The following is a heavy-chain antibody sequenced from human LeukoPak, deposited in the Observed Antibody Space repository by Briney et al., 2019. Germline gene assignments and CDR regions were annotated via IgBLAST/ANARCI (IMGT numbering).Heavy chain of an antibody. V-gene: IGHV3-30-3*01. CDR1: GFTFSSYA. J-gene: IGHJ4*02. D-gene: IGHD4-17*01. CDR3: ARKGNGDYELTY. Sequence: PGGSLRLSCAASGFTFSSYAMHWVRQAPGKGLEWVAVISYDGSNKYYADSVKGRFTISRDNSKNTLYLQMNSLRAEDTAVYYCARKGNGDYELTYWGQGTLVTVSS. CDR2: ISYDGSNK.